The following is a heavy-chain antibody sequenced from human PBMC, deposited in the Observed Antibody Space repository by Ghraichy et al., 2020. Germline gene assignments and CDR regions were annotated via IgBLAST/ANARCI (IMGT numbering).Heavy chain of an antibody. CDR3: ARASTVVRFYYYAGMDV. D-gene: IGHD4-23*01. J-gene: IGHJ6*02. CDR1: GFNFTAGW. Sequence: GGSLRLSCAASGFNFTAGWMNWVRQGPGTGLEWVAGIKPDGSETFHVDSVTGRFTISRDNAKNSLYLQMNSLRAEDTAVYYCARASTVVRFYYYAGMDVWGQGTTVTVSS. CDR2: IKPDGSET. V-gene: IGHV3-7*01.